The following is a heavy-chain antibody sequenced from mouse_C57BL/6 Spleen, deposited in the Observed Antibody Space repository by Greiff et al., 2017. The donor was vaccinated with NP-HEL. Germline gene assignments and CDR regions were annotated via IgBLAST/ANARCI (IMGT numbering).Heavy chain of an antibody. CDR3: ASYYYGSSYRYWYFDV. V-gene: IGHV1-26*01. J-gene: IGHJ1*03. CDR2: INPNNGGT. Sequence: VQLQQSGPELVKPGASVKISCKASGYTFTDYYMNWVKQSHGKSLEWIGDINPNNGGTSYNQKFKGKATLTVDKSSSTAYMELRSLTSEDSAVYYCASYYYGSSYRYWYFDVWGTGTTVTVSS. CDR1: GYTFTDYY. D-gene: IGHD1-1*01.